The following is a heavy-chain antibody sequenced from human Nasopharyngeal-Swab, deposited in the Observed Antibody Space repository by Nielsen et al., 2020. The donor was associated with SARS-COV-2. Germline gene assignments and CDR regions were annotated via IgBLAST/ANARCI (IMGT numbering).Heavy chain of an antibody. CDR1: GFTFSSYS. D-gene: IGHD2-2*02. Sequence: GESLKISCAASGFTFSSYSMNWVRQAPGKGLEWVSSISSSSSYIYYADSVKGRFTISRDNAKNSLYLQMNSLRAEDTAVYYCARDGDIVVVPAAIIWEGAFDIWGQGTMVTVSS. CDR2: ISSSSSYI. J-gene: IGHJ3*02. V-gene: IGHV3-21*01. CDR3: ARDGDIVVVPAAIIWEGAFDI.